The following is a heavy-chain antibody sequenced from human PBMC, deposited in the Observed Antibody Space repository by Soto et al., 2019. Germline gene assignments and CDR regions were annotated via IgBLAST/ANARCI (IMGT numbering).Heavy chain of an antibody. D-gene: IGHD3-9*01. CDR2: IYYCGST. CDR3: ARELRPFGTFDY. J-gene: IGHJ4*02. Sequence: LQTQSVTWTVSGGYISNFLWSWIRQQKGKGLEWIWYIYYCGSTNYYPSLKSRFTISVDTSNSQFSLKLSSVTSADMALYDCARELRPFGTFDYLGQRSLVTVSS. V-gene: IGHV4-59*01. CDR1: GGYISNFL.